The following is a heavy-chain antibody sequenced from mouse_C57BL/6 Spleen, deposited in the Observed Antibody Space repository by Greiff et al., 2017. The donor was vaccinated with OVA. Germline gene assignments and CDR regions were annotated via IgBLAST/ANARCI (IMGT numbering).Heavy chain of an antibody. D-gene: IGHD1-1*01. CDR2: IDPANGNT. V-gene: IGHV14-3*01. CDR1: GFNIKNTY. Sequence: EVKLQESVAELVRPGASVKLSCTASGFNIKNTYMHWVKQRPEQGLEWIGRIDPANGNTKYAPKFQGKATITADTSSNTAYLQLSSLTSEDTAIYYCARWDYGSSYRILDYWGQGTTLTVSS. CDR3: ARWDYGSSYRILDY. J-gene: IGHJ2*01.